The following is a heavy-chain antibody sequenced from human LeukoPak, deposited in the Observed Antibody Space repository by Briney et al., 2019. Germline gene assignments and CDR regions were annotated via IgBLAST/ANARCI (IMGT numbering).Heavy chain of an antibody. Sequence: GGSLRLSCAASGFTFSDYYMSWIRQAPGKGLEWVSYISSSGSTIYYADSVKGRFTISRDNAKNSLYLQMNSLRAEDTAVYYCARDALIAAAGRERGFDPWGQGTLVTVSS. V-gene: IGHV3-11*01. D-gene: IGHD6-13*01. CDR3: ARDALIAAAGRERGFDP. CDR1: GFTFSDYY. CDR2: ISSSGSTI. J-gene: IGHJ5*02.